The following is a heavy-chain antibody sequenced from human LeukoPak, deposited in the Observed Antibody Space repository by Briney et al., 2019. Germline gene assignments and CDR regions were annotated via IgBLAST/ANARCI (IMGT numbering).Heavy chain of an antibody. CDR2: ITNRASHL. V-gene: IGHV3-21*04. D-gene: IGHD2-15*01. Sequence: GGSLRLSCEASGFTFSNYWMSWVRQAPGKGLEWVSSITNRASHLYYADSVKGRFTVSRDNANNSLYLQMDSLRAEDTAVYYCARLVQVAHFDYWGQGILVTVSS. CDR1: GFTFSNYW. J-gene: IGHJ4*02. CDR3: ARLVQVAHFDY.